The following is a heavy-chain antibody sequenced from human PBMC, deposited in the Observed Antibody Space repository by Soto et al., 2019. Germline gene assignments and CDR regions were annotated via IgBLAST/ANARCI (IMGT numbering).Heavy chain of an antibody. D-gene: IGHD3-3*01. V-gene: IGHV4-59*01. CDR1: GGSISNYH. Sequence: QEQLQESGPRLVKPSETLSLTCSVSGGSISNYHWSWIRQPPGKGLEWIGYISYTGSTNYSPSLKSRVTMLLATSKKQFSLKLSSVTAADTAVYHCARVAADAYWSGYDDYWGQGTLVTVSS. CDR3: ARVAADAYWSGYDDY. J-gene: IGHJ4*02. CDR2: ISYTGST.